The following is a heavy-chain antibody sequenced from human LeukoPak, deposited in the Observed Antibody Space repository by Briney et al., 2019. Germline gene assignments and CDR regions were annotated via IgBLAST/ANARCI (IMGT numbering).Heavy chain of an antibody. J-gene: IGHJ5*02. Sequence: PGGSLRLSCAASGFAFDFYAMTWARQAPGKRLQWGSTINASGGNTYYAESVRGRFTISRDNSKPTLYLQLNSRTAEDTAIYYCAKPISGGLAVSADWFDPWGQGTLVAVSS. D-gene: IGHD6-19*01. CDR3: AKPISGGLAVSADWFDP. CDR2: INASGGNT. CDR1: GFAFDFYA. V-gene: IGHV3-23*01.